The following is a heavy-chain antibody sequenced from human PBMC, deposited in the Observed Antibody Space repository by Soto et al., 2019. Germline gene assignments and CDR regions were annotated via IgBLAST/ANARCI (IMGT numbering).Heavy chain of an antibody. CDR3: AREKITGLFDY. V-gene: IGHV4-34*01. CDR1: GGSFSGYY. Sequence: SETLSLTCAVYGGSFSGYYWTWIRQPPGTGLEWIGEINHSGSTNYNPSLKSRVTISVDTSKNQFSLKLTSVTAADTAVYYCAREKITGLFDYWGKETRVTVSS. D-gene: IGHD2-8*02. J-gene: IGHJ4*02. CDR2: INHSGST.